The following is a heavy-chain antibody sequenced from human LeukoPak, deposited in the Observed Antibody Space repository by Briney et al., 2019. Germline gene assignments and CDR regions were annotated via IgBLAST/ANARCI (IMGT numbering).Heavy chain of an antibody. D-gene: IGHD2-21*02. CDR2: IRSYPYGATT. J-gene: IGHJ4*02. CDR3: TRDNLPIVVVTPPFDF. V-gene: IGHV3-49*04. CDR1: GFTFADYG. Sequence: GGSLRLSCTTSGFTFADYGVNWVRQAPGKGLEWVGSIRSYPYGATTEYGAPVKGRFSISRDDSRRTAYLQMNYLRPEDTGVYYCTRDNLPIVVVTPPFDFWGQGTLVTVSS.